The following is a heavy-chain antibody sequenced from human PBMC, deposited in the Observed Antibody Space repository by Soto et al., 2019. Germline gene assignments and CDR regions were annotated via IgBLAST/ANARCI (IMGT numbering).Heavy chain of an antibody. J-gene: IGHJ4*02. CDR3: ARDIVRSGSLAFDY. V-gene: IGHV3-30-3*01. Sequence: GSLRLSCAASGFTFSYYTMHWVRQAPGKGLEWVALTAYDGSNKYYADSVRGRFSISRDNSKNTLYLQMNSLRPEDTAVYYCARDIVRSGSLAFDYWGQGALVTVSS. CDR1: GFTFSYYT. CDR2: TAYDGSNK. D-gene: IGHD1-26*01.